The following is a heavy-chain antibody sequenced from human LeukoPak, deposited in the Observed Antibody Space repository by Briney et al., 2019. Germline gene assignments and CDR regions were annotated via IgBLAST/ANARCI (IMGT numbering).Heavy chain of an antibody. Sequence: SETLSLTCTVSGGSISSSSYYWGWIRQPPGKGLEWIGSIYYSGSTYYNPSLKSRVTISVDTSKNQFSLRLSSVTAADTAVYYCARDAWFGAGRTFAYWGQGTLVTVSS. J-gene: IGHJ4*02. CDR1: GGSISSSSYY. V-gene: IGHV4-39*07. CDR3: ARDAWFGAGRTFAY. CDR2: IYYSGST. D-gene: IGHD3-10*01.